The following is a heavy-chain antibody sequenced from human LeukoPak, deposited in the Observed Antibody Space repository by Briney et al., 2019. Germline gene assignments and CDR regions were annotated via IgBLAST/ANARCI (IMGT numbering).Heavy chain of an antibody. J-gene: IGHJ4*02. V-gene: IGHV3-74*01. CDR3: ARDLDWLLFDY. CDR1: GFTFSSYW. CDR2: VKYDGSTT. D-gene: IGHD3-9*01. Sequence: GGALSLSCAASGFTFSSYWMHWVRQAPGKGVVWVSRVKYDGSTTTYADSVKGGFTISRDNAKNILYLQMNSLRVEDTAVYYCARDLDWLLFDYWGQGTLVTVSS.